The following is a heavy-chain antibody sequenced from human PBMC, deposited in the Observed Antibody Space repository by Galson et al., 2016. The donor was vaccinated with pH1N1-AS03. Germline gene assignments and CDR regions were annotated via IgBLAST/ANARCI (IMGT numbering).Heavy chain of an antibody. D-gene: IGHD1-14*01. CDR3: ARDGPGIVRANAH. Sequence: SVKVSCKASGDSFSSYAFTWVRLAPGQGLEWMGGIIPIFGKPQYAQQFQGRVTITADESTTTVYMDLSSPISDDPAMYYCARDGPGIVRANAHWGQGTLVTVSS. J-gene: IGHJ1*01. V-gene: IGHV1-69*13. CDR2: IIPIFGKP. CDR1: GDSFSSYA.